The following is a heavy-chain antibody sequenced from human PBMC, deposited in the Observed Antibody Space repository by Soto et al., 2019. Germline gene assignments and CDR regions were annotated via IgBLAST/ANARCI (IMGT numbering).Heavy chain of an antibody. D-gene: IGHD2-15*01. V-gene: IGHV1-46*01. CDR3: ARGSIVVVVAQVPYNWFDP. J-gene: IGHJ5*02. CDR1: GYTFTSYY. Sequence: ASVKVSCKASGYTFTSYYMHWVRQAPGQGLEWMGIINPSGGRTNYAQKFQGRVTITADASTSTAYMELSSLRSEDTAVYYCARGSIVVVVAQVPYNWFDPWGQGTLVTVSS. CDR2: INPSGGRT.